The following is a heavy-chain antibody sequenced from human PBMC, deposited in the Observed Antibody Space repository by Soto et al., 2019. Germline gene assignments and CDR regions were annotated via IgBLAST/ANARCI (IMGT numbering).Heavy chain of an antibody. CDR3: ARLYSGSRLDY. Sequence: GALVQGSCKASGYRYNIDNRYWGRQAPGQGLEWMGVINPSIGSTNYAQKFQGRVIMTRDTSTSTVYMELSTLRSDDTAVYYCARLYSGSRLDYWGQGTLVTVSS. J-gene: IGHJ4*02. D-gene: IGHD1-26*01. V-gene: IGHV1-46*02. CDR2: INPSIGST. CDR1: GYRYNIDN.